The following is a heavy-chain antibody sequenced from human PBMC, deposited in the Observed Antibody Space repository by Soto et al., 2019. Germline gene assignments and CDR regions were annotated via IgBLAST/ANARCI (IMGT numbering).Heavy chain of an antibody. J-gene: IGHJ6*02. CDR1: GFTFSNYA. V-gene: IGHV3-23*01. CDR2: IGGSGENT. CDR3: AKTRGQSYYHAMDV. Sequence: EVQLLESGGGLVQPGGSLRLSCAASGFTFSNYAMSWVRQAPGKGLEWVSPIGGSGENTYYADSVKGRFTISRDNSKNTLYLQMNNLRAEDTAVYYCAKTRGQSYYHAMDVWGQGTTVIVSS.